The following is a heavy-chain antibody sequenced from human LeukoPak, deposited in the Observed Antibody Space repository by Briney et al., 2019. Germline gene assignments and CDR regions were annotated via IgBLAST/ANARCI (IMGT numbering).Heavy chain of an antibody. V-gene: IGHV3-30*02. CDR1: GFTFSSYG. Sequence: GGSLRLSCAASGFTFSSYGMHWVRQAPGKGLEWVAFIRYDGSNKYYADSVKGRFTISRDNSKNTLYLQMNSLRAEDTAVYYCAKDHSSYYDFWSGTEPDYYVDVWGKGTTVTVSS. D-gene: IGHD3-3*01. CDR2: IRYDGSNK. CDR3: AKDHSSYYDFWSGTEPDYYVDV. J-gene: IGHJ6*03.